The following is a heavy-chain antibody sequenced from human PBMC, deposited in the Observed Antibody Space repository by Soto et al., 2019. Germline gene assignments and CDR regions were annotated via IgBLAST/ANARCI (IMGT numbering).Heavy chain of an antibody. Sequence: SVKVSCKASGGTFSSYAISWVRQAPGQGLEWMGGIIPIFGTANYAQKFQGRVTITADESTSTAHMELSSLRSEDTAVYYCARGVRYFDWSQIDYWGRGTQVTVSS. V-gene: IGHV1-69*13. CDR3: ARGVRYFDWSQIDY. CDR2: IIPIFGTA. J-gene: IGHJ4*02. CDR1: GGTFSSYA. D-gene: IGHD3-9*01.